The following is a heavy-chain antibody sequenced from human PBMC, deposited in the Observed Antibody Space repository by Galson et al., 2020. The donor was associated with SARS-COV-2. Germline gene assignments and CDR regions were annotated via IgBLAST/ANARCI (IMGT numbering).Heavy chain of an antibody. J-gene: IGHJ6*02. V-gene: IGHV3-49*03. CDR3: TRDYSVAVPHGFDV. D-gene: IGHD6-19*01. CDR1: GFNFGDYY. CDR2: ARSKVRGGTT. Sequence: GESLKISCATSGFNFGDYYLSWFRQAPGKGLEWVGFARSKVRGGTTEYAASVKGRFTISRDESASIAYLQMNSLEVADTAVYYCTRDYSVAVPHGFDVWGQGTTVTVSS.